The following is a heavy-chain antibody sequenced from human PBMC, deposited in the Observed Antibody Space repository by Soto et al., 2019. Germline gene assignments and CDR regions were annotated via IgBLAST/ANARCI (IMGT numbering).Heavy chain of an antibody. CDR3: ARNSGIQLWFRKNFDY. CDR1: GGSISSGDYY. V-gene: IGHV4-30-4*01. D-gene: IGHD5-18*01. J-gene: IGHJ4*02. Sequence: SETLSLTCTVSGGSISSGDYYWSWIRQPPGKGLEWIGYIYYSGSTYYNPSLKSRVTISVDTSKSQFSLKLSSATAADTAVYYCARNSGIQLWFRKNFDYWGQGTLVTVS. CDR2: IYYSGST.